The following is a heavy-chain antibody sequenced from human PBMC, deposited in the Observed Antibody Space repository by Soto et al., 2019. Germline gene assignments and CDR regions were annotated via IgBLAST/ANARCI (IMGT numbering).Heavy chain of an antibody. CDR1: GFTFSSYG. V-gene: IGHV3-30*18. CDR2: ISYDGSNK. Sequence: QVQLVESGGGVVQPGRSLRLSCAASGFTFSSYGMHWVRQAPGKGLEWVAVISYDGSNKYYADSVKGRFTISRDNSKYTLYLQMNSLRAEDTAVYYCAKDIHYGMDVWGQGTTVTVSS. J-gene: IGHJ6*02. CDR3: AKDIHYGMDV.